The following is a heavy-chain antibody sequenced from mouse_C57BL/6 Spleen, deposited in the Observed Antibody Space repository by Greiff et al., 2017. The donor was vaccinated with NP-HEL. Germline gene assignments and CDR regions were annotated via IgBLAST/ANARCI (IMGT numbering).Heavy chain of an antibody. D-gene: IGHD1-1*01. CDR3: AKGAYYGSSYDY. V-gene: IGHV1-61*01. CDR2: IYPSDSET. J-gene: IGHJ2*01. CDR1: GYTFTSYW. Sequence: VQLQQPGAELVRPGSSVKLSCKASGYTFTSYWMDWVKQRPGQGLEWIGNIYPSDSETHYNQKFKDKATLTVDKSSSTAYMQLSSLTSEDSAVYYCAKGAYYGSSYDYWGQGTTLTVSS.